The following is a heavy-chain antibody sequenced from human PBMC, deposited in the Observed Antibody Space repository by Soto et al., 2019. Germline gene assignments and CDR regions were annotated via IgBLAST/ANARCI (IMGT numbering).Heavy chain of an antibody. CDR3: ARWDRNYAADYYYGMDV. Sequence: ASVKVSCQASGGTFSSYAISWVRQAPGQGLEWMGGIIPIFGTANYAQKFQGRVTITADESTSTAYMELSSLRSEDTAVYYCARWDRNYAADYYYGMDVWGQGTTVTVSS. D-gene: IGHD1-7*01. V-gene: IGHV1-69*13. CDR1: GGTFSSYA. J-gene: IGHJ6*02. CDR2: IIPIFGTA.